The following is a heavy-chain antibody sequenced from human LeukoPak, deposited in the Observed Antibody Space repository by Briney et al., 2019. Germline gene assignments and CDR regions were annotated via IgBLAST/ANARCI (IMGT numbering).Heavy chain of an antibody. CDR2: IYTSGST. CDR3: ATGGYSYGGDDAFDI. D-gene: IGHD5-18*01. Sequence: PSETLSLTCTVSGGSISSYYWSWIRQPAGKGLEWIGRIYTSGSTNYNPSLKSRVTMSVDTSKNQFSLKLSSVTAADTAVYYCATGGYSYGGDDAFDIWGQGTMVTVSS. CDR1: GGSISSYY. V-gene: IGHV4-4*07. J-gene: IGHJ3*02.